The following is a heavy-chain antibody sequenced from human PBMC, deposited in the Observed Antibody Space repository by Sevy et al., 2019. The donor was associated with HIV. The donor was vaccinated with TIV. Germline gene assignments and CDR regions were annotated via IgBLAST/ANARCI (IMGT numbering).Heavy chain of an antibody. Sequence: GGSLRLSCAASGLTFSYYAMTWVRQAPGKGLEWVSPISGSGDTTYYAESVKGRFTISRDNSSGTLYLQINSLRAEATAIYFCAKEGYRLPGADAIDIWGQGTMVTVSS. CDR3: AKEGYRLPGADAIDI. J-gene: IGHJ3*02. V-gene: IGHV3-23*01. D-gene: IGHD3-16*01. CDR1: GLTFSYYA. CDR2: ISGSGDTT.